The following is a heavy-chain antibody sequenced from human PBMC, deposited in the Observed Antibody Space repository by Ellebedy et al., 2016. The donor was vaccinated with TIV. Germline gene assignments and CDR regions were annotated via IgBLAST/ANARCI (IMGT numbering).Heavy chain of an antibody. V-gene: IGHV4-59*01. D-gene: IGHD2-15*01. CDR2: IYYSGST. Sequence: MPSETLSLTCTVSGGSISSYYWSWIRQPPGKGLEWIGYIYYSGSTNYNPSLKSRVTIAVDTSKNQFSLKLSSVTAADTAVYYCARIAENFDYWGQGTLVTVSS. CDR1: GGSISSYY. J-gene: IGHJ4*02. CDR3: ARIAENFDY.